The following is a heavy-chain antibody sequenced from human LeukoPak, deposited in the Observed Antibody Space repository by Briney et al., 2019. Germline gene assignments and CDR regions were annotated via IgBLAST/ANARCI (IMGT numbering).Heavy chain of an antibody. J-gene: IGHJ3*02. Sequence: GGSLRLSCAASGFTFSSYSMNWVRQAPGKGLEWVSSISSSSSYIYYADSVKGRFTISRDNAKNSLYLQMNSLRAEDTAVYYCARDGTGSTTVTTEGDAFDIWGQGTMVTVSS. V-gene: IGHV3-21*01. CDR1: GFTFSSYS. CDR2: ISSSSSYI. CDR3: ARDGTGSTTVTTEGDAFDI. D-gene: IGHD4-11*01.